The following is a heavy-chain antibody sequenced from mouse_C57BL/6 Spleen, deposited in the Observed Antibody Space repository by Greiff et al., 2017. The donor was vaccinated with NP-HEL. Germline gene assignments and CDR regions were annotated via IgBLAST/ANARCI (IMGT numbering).Heavy chain of an antibody. Sequence: QVQLQQPGAELVKPGASVKLSCKASGYTFTSYWMQWVKQRPGQGLEWIGEIDPSDSYTNYNQKFKGKATLTVDTSSSTAYMQLSSLTSEDSAVYYCARRDYYSNSYAMDYWGQGTSVTVSS. CDR2: IDPSDSYT. J-gene: IGHJ4*01. CDR1: GYTFTSYW. D-gene: IGHD2-5*01. V-gene: IGHV1-50*01. CDR3: ARRDYYSNSYAMDY.